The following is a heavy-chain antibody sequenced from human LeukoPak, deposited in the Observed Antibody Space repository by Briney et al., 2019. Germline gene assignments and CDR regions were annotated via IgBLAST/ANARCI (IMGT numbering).Heavy chain of an antibody. V-gene: IGHV3-48*04. D-gene: IGHD3-22*01. CDR2: ISSSSSTI. CDR1: GFTFSSYS. CDR3: ARYYYDSSGYYYFDY. J-gene: IGHJ4*02. Sequence: GGSLRLSCAASGFTFSSYSMNWVRQAPGKGLDWVSYISSSSSTIYYADSVKGRFTISRDNAKNSLYLQMNSLRAEDTALYYCARYYYDSSGYYYFDYWGQGTLVTVSS.